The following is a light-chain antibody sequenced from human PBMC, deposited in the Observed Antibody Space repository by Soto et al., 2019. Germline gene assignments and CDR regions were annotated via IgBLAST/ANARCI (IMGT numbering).Light chain of an antibody. CDR2: GVS. CDR1: QSLTSY. CDR3: QQYSNSIT. V-gene: IGKV3D-15*01. Sequence: IVMTQSPAAIAVTPGETATLSCRASQSLTSYLAWYQQKPGRAPRLLIYGVSTRATGIPDRFSGSGSGTDFTLTISRLEPEDFAVYYCQQYSNSITFGQGTRLEI. J-gene: IGKJ5*01.